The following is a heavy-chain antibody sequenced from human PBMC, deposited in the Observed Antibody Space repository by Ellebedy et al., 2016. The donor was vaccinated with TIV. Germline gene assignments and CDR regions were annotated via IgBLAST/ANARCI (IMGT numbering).Heavy chain of an antibody. CDR1: GYRFNHYA. V-gene: IGHV1-3*01. CDR2: IFAGNGET. J-gene: IGHJ5*01. CDR3: ARDIAVAASVPYNWFDP. Sequence: AASVKVSCKASGYRFNHYAIHWVRQAPGQTLEWMWWIFAGNGETKYSQKFQDRVTITRDISASAAYMDLSSLTSEDTGVYYCARDIAVAASVPYNWFDPWGQGTLVTVSP. D-gene: IGHD6-13*01.